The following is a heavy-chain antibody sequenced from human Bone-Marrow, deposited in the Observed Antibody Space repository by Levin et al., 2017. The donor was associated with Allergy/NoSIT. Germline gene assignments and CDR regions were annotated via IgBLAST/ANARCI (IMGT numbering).Heavy chain of an antibody. CDR3: ARDVPLPYLTNTASDY. Sequence: RASVKVSCKASGYTFTSYGISWVRQAPGQGLEWMGWISAYNGNTNYAQKLQGRVTMTTDTSTSTAYMELRSLRSDDTAVYYCARDVPLPYLTNTASDYWGQGTLVTVSS. CDR1: GYTFTSYG. J-gene: IGHJ4*02. V-gene: IGHV1-18*01. D-gene: IGHD5-18*01. CDR2: ISAYNGNT.